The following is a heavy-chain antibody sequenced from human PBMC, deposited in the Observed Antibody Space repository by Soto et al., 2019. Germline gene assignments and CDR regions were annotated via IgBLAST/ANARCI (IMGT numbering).Heavy chain of an antibody. D-gene: IGHD2-2*01. CDR3: ASQVVVPAYYGLDV. CDR2: ISSSSRYT. Sequence: GGSLRLSCAASGFTFSDYYMTWIRQAPGKGLEWVSFISSSSRYTNYADSVKGRFIISRDNAKNSLYLQMNSLRPEDTAVYYCASQVVVPAYYGLDVWGQGTTVTVSS. CDR1: GFTFSDYY. J-gene: IGHJ6*02. V-gene: IGHV3-11*06.